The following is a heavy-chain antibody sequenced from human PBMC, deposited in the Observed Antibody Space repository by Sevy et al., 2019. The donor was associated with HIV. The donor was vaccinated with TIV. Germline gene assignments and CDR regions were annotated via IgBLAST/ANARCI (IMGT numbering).Heavy chain of an antibody. Sequence: SETLSLTCAVYGGSLSGYDWSWIRQPPGKGLEWVGEINHSGSTNYNPTLKSRVTISVDTSNNQFSLKLSSVTAADTAVYYCARHCSSSSCSHAFDIWGQGTMVTVSS. CDR3: ARHCSSSSCSHAFDI. V-gene: IGHV4-34*01. D-gene: IGHD2-2*01. CDR2: INHSGST. CDR1: GGSLSGYD. J-gene: IGHJ3*02.